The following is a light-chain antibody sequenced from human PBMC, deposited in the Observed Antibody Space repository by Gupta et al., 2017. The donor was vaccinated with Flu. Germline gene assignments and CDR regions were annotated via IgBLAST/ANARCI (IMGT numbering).Light chain of an antibody. CDR3: QQRSNWPPSS. V-gene: IGKV3-11*01. Sequence: EIVLTQSPATLSLSPGERATLSCRASQSVRSYLAWYQQKPGQAPRLLIYDASNRATGIPARFSGSGYGTDFTLTISSREPEDFAVYYCQQRSNWPPSSFGQGTKMEIK. CDR2: DAS. J-gene: IGKJ2*03. CDR1: QSVRSY.